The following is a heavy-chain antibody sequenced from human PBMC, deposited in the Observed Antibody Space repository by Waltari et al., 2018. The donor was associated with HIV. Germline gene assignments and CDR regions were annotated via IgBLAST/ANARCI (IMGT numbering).Heavy chain of an antibody. CDR1: GYSFSNYW. CDR2: IYPGDSDT. D-gene: IGHD1-1*01. Sequence: EVQLVQSGAEVKKPGESLKISCKGSGYSFSNYWIGWLRQMPGKGLEWMGIIYPGDSDTRYSPYFQGQVTISADKSINTAYLQWSSLKASDTAMYYCARRWQLPNEYFDYWGQGTLVTVSS. V-gene: IGHV5-51*01. CDR3: ARRWQLPNEYFDY. J-gene: IGHJ4*02.